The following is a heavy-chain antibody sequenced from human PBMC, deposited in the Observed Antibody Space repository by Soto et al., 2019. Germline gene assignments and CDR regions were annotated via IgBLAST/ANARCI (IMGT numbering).Heavy chain of an antibody. V-gene: IGHV3-30*18. Sequence: QVQLLESGGGVVQPGRSLRLSCVASGFNFGTFAMHWVRQAPGKGLEWVAVVSYDGGSAYYADSVKGRFTISRNGRHNSGSLEMNGLRPEDSALYYCPKSRPVAYTTSPLFYSDYWRPGTVVSVCS. D-gene: IGHD2-2*01. CDR3: PKSRPVAYTTSPLFYSDY. CDR1: GFNFGTFA. J-gene: IGHJ4*02. CDR2: VSYDGGSA.